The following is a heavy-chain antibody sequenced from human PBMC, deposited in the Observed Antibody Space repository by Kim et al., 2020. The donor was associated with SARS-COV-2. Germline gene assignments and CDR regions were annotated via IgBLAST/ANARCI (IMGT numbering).Heavy chain of an antibody. CDR2: IYTSGST. CDR1: GGSISSYY. CDR3: ARDQVVPALRYWFDP. J-gene: IGHJ5*02. V-gene: IGHV4-4*07. Sequence: SETLSLTCTVSGGSISSYYWSWIRQPAGKGLEWIGRIYTSGSTNYNPSLKSRVTMSVDTSKNQFSLKLSSVTAADTAVYYCARDQVVPALRYWFDPWGQGTLVTVSS. D-gene: IGHD2-2*01.